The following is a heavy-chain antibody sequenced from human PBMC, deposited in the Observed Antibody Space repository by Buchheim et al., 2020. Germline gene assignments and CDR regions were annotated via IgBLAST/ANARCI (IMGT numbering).Heavy chain of an antibody. CDR2: ISGCGTPI. Sequence: QVQLVESGGGLVKPGGSLRLSCAASGFSFSVSHMSWIRQAPGKGLEWLSYISGCGTPIYYADSVKGRFTISRDNAKNSVYLQMNSLRAEDTAVYYCARVRDSGWDLWDYWGQGT. J-gene: IGHJ4*02. V-gene: IGHV3-11*01. CDR1: GFSFSVSH. CDR3: ARVRDSGWDLWDY. D-gene: IGHD6-19*01.